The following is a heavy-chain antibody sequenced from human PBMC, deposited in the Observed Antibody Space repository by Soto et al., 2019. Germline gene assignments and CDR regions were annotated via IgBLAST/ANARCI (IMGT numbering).Heavy chain of an antibody. CDR3: ARPNGEFIHYYHGMDV. CDR1: GFTFSDYY. Sequence: QVQLVESGGGLVKPGGSLRLSCAASGFTFSDYYMAWIRQAPGKGLEYVSDISRDGDSMYYADSVKGRFTISRDNAKKSLSLQMNRLRAEDAAVYYCARPNGEFIHYYHGMDVWGQGTTVTVSS. V-gene: IGHV3-11*01. D-gene: IGHD3-10*01. J-gene: IGHJ6*02. CDR2: ISRDGDSM.